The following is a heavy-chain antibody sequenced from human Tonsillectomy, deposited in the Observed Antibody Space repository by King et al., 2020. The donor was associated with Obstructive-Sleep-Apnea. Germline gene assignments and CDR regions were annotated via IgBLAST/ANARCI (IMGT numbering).Heavy chain of an antibody. CDR1: GFTFDDYA. CDR3: AKDNYPYSSSFRNAFDI. CDR2: ISWISGSI. V-gene: IGHV3-9*01. J-gene: IGHJ3*02. Sequence: VQLVESGGGLVQPGRSLRLSCAASGFTFDDYAMHWVRQAPGKGLEWVSSISWISGSIGYADSVKGRFTISRDNAKKSLYLQMNSLRAEDTALYYCAKDNYPYSSSFRNAFDIWGQGTMVPVPS. D-gene: IGHD6-13*01.